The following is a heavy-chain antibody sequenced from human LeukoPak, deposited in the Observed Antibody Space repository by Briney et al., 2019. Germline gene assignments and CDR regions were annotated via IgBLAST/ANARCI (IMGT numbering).Heavy chain of an antibody. CDR2: ISYSGNT. J-gene: IGHJ4*02. D-gene: IGHD4-17*01. Sequence: PSETLSLTCTVAGGSMSSYYWSWIRQPPGKGLEWIGYISYSGNTNYNPSLKRRVTMSVDTSNNQCSLNLRSVTTADTAVYYCARAGPVPTSDGGPIADSWGQGTLVTVSS. CDR1: GGSMSSYY. CDR3: ARAGPVPTSDGGPIADS. V-gene: IGHV4-59*01.